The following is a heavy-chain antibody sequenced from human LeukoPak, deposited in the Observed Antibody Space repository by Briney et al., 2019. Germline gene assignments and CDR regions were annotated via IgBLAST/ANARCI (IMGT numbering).Heavy chain of an antibody. J-gene: IGHJ4*02. Sequence: TGGSLRLSCAASGCTFSTYAMSWVRHAPGKGLEWVSAISGTGNSPYYAASVKGRLSISRDNSKNILSLQMKSLIVDDTALCDGAKGTDSSGRPRRRFDYWGQGTLVSVPS. V-gene: IGHV3-23*01. CDR1: GCTFSTYA. CDR3: AKGTDSSGRPRRRFDY. D-gene: IGHD3-22*01. CDR2: ISGTGNSP.